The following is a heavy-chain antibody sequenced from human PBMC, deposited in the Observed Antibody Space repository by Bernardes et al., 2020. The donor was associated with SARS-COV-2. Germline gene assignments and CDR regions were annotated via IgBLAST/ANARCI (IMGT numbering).Heavy chain of an antibody. CDR3: TPHYDYIWGSYRFPYGMDV. V-gene: IGHV3-73*01. CDR2: IRSKANSYAT. CDR1: GFTFSGSA. J-gene: IGHJ6*02. D-gene: IGHD3-16*02. Sequence: GGSLRLSCAASGFTFSGSAMHWVRQASGKGLEWVGRIRSKANSYATAYAASVKGRFTISRDDSKNTAYLQMNSLKTEDTAVYYCTPHYDYIWGSYRFPYGMDVWGQGTTVTVSS.